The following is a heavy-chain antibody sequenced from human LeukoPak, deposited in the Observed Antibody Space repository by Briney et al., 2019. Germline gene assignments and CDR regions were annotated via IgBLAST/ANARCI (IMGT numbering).Heavy chain of an antibody. Sequence: HPGGSLRLSCAASGFTFSDYSMNWVRQAPGKGLEWVSSIGSSSAYIYYADSVKGRFTVSRDNAKNSLSLQMDSLRVEDSAVYHCARGPRNSSSYQYFQHWGQGTLVTVSA. V-gene: IGHV3-21*01. CDR3: ARGPRNSSSYQYFQH. D-gene: IGHD6-13*01. CDR1: GFTFSDYS. J-gene: IGHJ1*01. CDR2: IGSSSAYI.